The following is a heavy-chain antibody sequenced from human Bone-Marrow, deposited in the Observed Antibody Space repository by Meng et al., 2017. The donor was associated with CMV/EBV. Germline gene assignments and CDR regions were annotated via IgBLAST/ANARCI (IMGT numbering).Heavy chain of an antibody. CDR3: ATTASLTIFGVVMILGGPYGMDV. CDR1: GYTLTELS. V-gene: IGHV1-24*01. J-gene: IGHJ6*02. Sequence: ASVKVSCKVSGYTLTELSMHWVRQAPGKGLEWMGGFDPEDGETIYAQKFQGRVTMTEDTSTDTAYMELSSLRSEDTAVYYCATTASLTIFGVVMILGGPYGMDVWGQGHTVNVSS. CDR2: FDPEDGET. D-gene: IGHD3-3*01.